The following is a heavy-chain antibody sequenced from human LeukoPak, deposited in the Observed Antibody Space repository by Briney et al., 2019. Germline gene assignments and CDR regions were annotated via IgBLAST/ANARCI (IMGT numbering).Heavy chain of an antibody. CDR3: ARGTLYATSWNFDY. Sequence: SQTLSLTCAISGDSVSSNTASWNWIRQSPSRGLEWLGRTYYRSKWYNDYALSVKSRITLNPNTSKNQFSLQLNSVTPEDTAVYYCARGTLYATSWNFDYWGQGTLVTVSS. V-gene: IGHV6-1*01. D-gene: IGHD2-2*01. CDR1: GDSVSSNTAS. CDR2: TYYRSKWYN. J-gene: IGHJ4*02.